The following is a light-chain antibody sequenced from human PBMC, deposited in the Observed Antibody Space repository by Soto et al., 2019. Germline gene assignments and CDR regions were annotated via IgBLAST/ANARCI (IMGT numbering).Light chain of an antibody. J-gene: IGLJ2*01. CDR2: DVS. Sequence: QSVLTQPRSVSGSPGQSVTISCTGTSSDVGGYNYVSWYQQHPGKAPKLMIYDVSKRRSGVHDRFSGSKSGNTAFLTISGLQAEDEADYYCFSYAGSYVVFGGGTQLTVL. CDR3: FSYAGSYVV. CDR1: SSDVGGYNY. V-gene: IGLV2-11*01.